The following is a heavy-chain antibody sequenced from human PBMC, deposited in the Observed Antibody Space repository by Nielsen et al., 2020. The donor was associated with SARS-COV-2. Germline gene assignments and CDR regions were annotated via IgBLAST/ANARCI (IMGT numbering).Heavy chain of an antibody. CDR1: GYTFTSYA. V-gene: IGHV1-3*01. CDR3: ASWVRYYDSSGYYYDLHY. CDR2: INAGNGNT. J-gene: IGHJ4*02. Sequence: ASVKVSYKASGYTFTSYAMHWVRQAPGQRLEWMGWINAGNGNTKYSQKFQGRVTITRDTSASTAYMELSSLRSEDTAVYYCASWVRYYDSSGYYYDLHYWGQGTLVTVSS. D-gene: IGHD3-22*01.